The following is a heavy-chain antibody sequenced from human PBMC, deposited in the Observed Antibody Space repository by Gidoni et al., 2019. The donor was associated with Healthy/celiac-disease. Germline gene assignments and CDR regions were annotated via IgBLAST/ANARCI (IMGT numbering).Heavy chain of an antibody. D-gene: IGHD1-1*01. J-gene: IGHJ5*02. Sequence: QVQLVQSGAEVKKPGSSVKVSCKASGGTFSSYAISWVRQAPGQGLEWMGGIIPIFGTANYAQKFQGRVTITADKSTSTAYMELSSLRSEDTAVYYCARDLPGTFDFAEGYNWFDPWGQGTLVTVSS. CDR1: GGTFSSYA. CDR3: ARDLPGTFDFAEGYNWFDP. CDR2: IIPIFGTA. V-gene: IGHV1-69*06.